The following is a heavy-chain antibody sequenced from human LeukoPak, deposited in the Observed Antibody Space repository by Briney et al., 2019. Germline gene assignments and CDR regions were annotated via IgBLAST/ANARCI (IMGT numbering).Heavy chain of an antibody. V-gene: IGHV4-30-2*01. D-gene: IGHD6-19*01. Sequence: SETLSLTCAVSGGSISSGGYSWSWIRQPPGKGLEWIGYIYHSVSTYYNPSLKSRVTISVDRSKNQFSLKLSSVTAADTAVYHCARSHSSGWYNWFDPWGQGTLVTVSS. CDR2: IYHSVST. J-gene: IGHJ5*02. CDR1: GGSISSGGYS. CDR3: ARSHSSGWYNWFDP.